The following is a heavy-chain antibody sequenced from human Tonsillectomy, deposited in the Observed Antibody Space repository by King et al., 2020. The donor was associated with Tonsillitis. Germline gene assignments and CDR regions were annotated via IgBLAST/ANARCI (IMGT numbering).Heavy chain of an antibody. J-gene: IGHJ4*02. D-gene: IGHD3-10*01. V-gene: IGHV3-30*18. Sequence: VQLVESGGGVVQPGRSLRLSCAASGFTFSSYGMHWVRQAPGKGLEWVAVISYDGSNKYYADSVKGRFTNSRDNSKNTLYLQMHSLRAEETAVYYCAKTSRRGCDYWGQGTLVTVSS. CDR2: ISYDGSNK. CDR3: AKTSRRGCDY. CDR1: GFTFSSYG.